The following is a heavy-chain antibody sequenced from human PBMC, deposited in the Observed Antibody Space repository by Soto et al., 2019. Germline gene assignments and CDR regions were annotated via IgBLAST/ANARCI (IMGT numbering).Heavy chain of an antibody. J-gene: IGHJ4*02. CDR2: INHSGST. V-gene: IGHV4-34*01. CDR3: ARSLLTSIALPGY. CDR1: GGSFSGYY. Sequence: SETLSLTCAVYGGSFSGYYWSWIRQPPGKGLEWIGEINHSGSTNYNPSLKSRVTISVDTSKNQFSLKLSSVTAADTAVYYCARSLLTSIALPGYWGQGTLVTVSS. D-gene: IGHD6-19*01.